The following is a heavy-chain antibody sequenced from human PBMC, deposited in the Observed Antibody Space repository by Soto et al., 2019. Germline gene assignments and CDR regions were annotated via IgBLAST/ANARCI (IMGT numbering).Heavy chain of an antibody. CDR3: ARDRKQCLVPNDYYGMDV. V-gene: IGHV1-69*01. CDR2: IIPIFGTA. J-gene: IGHJ6*02. CDR1: GGTFSSYA. D-gene: IGHD6-19*01. Sequence: QVQLVQSGAEVKKPGSSVKVSCKASGGTFSSYAISWVRQAPGQGLEWMGGIIPIFGTANYAQKFQGRVTITADESTSTAYMELSSLRSEYTAVYYCARDRKQCLVPNDYYGMDVWGQGTTVTVSS.